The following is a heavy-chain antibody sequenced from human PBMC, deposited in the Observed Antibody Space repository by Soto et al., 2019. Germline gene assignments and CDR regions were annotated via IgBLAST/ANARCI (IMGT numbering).Heavy chain of an antibody. D-gene: IGHD2-2*01. CDR1: GGSFSGYY. Sequence: QVQLQQWGAGLLKPSETLSLTCAVYGGSFSGYYWSWIRQPPGKGLEWIGEINHSGSTNYNPSLKSRVTISVDTSKNQFSLKLSSVTAADTAVYYGAREGRVPASFDYWGQGTLVTVSS. J-gene: IGHJ4*02. V-gene: IGHV4-34*01. CDR2: INHSGST. CDR3: AREGRVPASFDY.